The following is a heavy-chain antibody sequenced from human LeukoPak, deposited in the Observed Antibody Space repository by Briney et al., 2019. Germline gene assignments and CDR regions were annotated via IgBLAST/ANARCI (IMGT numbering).Heavy chain of an antibody. CDR1: GDSIRSRDYY. Sequence: KTSETLSLTCTVSGDSIRSRDYYWSWIRQPAGKGLEWIGRIYTSGSTNYNPSLKSRVTMSVDTSKNQFSLKLSSVTAADTAVYYCAMVHWEVLSWFDPWGQGTLVTVSS. D-gene: IGHD1-26*01. J-gene: IGHJ5*02. V-gene: IGHV4-4*07. CDR2: IYTSGST. CDR3: AMVHWEVLSWFDP.